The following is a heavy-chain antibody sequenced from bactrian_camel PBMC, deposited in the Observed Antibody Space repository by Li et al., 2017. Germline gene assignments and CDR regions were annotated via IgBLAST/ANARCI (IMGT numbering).Heavy chain of an antibody. D-gene: IGHD5*01. J-gene: IGHJ4*01. CDR1: GFTFSSNY. V-gene: IGHV3-2*01. CDR3: ATIGQTMGWTIFAY. Sequence: HVQLVESGGGLVQPGGSLSVSCAASGFTFSSNYITWVRQAPGKGLEWVSSIFSDGSITYYADSVKGRFTISRDNAKNTGYLEMNSLKSEDTALYYCATIGQTMGWTIFAYWGQGTQVTVS. CDR2: IFSDGSIT.